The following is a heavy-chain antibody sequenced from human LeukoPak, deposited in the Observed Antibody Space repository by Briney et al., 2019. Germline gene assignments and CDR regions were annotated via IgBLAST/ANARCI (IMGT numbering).Heavy chain of an antibody. D-gene: IGHD6-19*01. Sequence: SETLSLTCTVSGYSISSGYYWGWIRQPPGKGLEWIGSIYHSGSTYYNPSLKSRVTISVDTSKNQFSLKLSSVTAADTAVYYCARERKQWPNDYWGQGTLVTVSS. CDR1: GYSISSGYY. CDR3: ARERKQWPNDY. V-gene: IGHV4-38-2*02. J-gene: IGHJ4*02. CDR2: IYHSGST.